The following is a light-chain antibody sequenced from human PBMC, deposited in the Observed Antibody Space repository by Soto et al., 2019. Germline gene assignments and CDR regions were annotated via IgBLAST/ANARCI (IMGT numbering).Light chain of an antibody. J-gene: IGKJ4*01. CDR1: QSVSSN. Sequence: EIVMTQSPATLSVSPGERATLSCRASQSVSSNLAWYQQKPGQAPRLLIYGASTRATGIPDRFSGSGSGTEFTLTISSLQSEDFAGYYCQQYDNWPRLTFGGGTKVEIK. CDR2: GAS. CDR3: QQYDNWPRLT. V-gene: IGKV3-15*01.